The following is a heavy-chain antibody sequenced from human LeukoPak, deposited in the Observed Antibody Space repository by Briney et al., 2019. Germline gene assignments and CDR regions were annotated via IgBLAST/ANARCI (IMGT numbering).Heavy chain of an antibody. CDR2: ISWNSGSI. CDR3: AKGIRIAAAGTGAFDI. J-gene: IGHJ3*02. V-gene: IGHV3-9*01. D-gene: IGHD6-13*01. CDR1: GFTFSSFW. Sequence: PGGSLRLSCAAAGFTFSSFWMSWVRQAPGKGLEWVSGISWNSGSIGYADSVKGRFTISRDNAENSLYLQMNSLRAEDTALYYCAKGIRIAAAGTGAFDIWGQGTMVTVSS.